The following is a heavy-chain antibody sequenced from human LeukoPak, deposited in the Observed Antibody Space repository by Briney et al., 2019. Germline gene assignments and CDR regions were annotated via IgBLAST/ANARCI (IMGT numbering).Heavy chain of an antibody. Sequence: TGGSLRLSCAASGFTFSSYWMSWVRQAPGKGLEWVANIKQDASERYYVDSVKGRFTISRDSAKNSLYLQMNSLRAEDTAVYYCARLRGGSYFDYWGQGTWSPSPQ. J-gene: IGHJ4*02. CDR2: IKQDASER. D-gene: IGHD3-10*01. V-gene: IGHV3-7*05. CDR3: ARLRGGSYFDY. CDR1: GFTFSSYW.